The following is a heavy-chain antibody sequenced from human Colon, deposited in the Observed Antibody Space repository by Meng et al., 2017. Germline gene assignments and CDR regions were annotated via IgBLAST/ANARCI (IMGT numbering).Heavy chain of an antibody. CDR2: IFHSGTS. V-gene: IGHV4-4*02. D-gene: IGHD2/OR15-2a*01. CDR1: GASISGDNW. J-gene: IGHJ5*02. CDR3: ARRNSNNWFDP. Sequence: QVQLKESGPGLVKPSGTLSLTCAVSGASISGDNWWSWVRQTPGKGLEWLGEIFHSGTSNYNPSLKSRVTISVDKSKNQFSLRLSSVTAADTAVYYCARRNSNNWFDPWGQGILVTVSS.